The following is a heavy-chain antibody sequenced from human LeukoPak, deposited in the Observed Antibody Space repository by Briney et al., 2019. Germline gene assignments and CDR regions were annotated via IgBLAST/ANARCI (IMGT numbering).Heavy chain of an antibody. V-gene: IGHV4-4*02. J-gene: IGHJ4*02. CDR2: IYHSGSP. CDR3: ARVXINNWXSCDY. CDR1: GGSISSNNW. D-gene: IGHD1-1*01. Sequence: SGTLSLTCAVSGGSISSNNWWGWVRQPPGKGLEWIGEIYHSGSPNYNPSLKSRVTISVDKSRNHFSLNLSSVTAADTAVYYCARVXINNWXSCDYXGQGTLVTVSS.